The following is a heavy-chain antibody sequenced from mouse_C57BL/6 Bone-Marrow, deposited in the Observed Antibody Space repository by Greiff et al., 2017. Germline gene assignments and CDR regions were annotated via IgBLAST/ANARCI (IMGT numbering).Heavy chain of an antibody. CDR1: GYTFTSYW. V-gene: IGHV1-50*01. CDR2: IDPSDSYT. Sequence: QVQLQQPGAELVTPWASVKLSCKASGYTFTSYWMQWVKQRPGQGLEWIGEIDPSDSYTNYNPKFKGKATLTVDTSSSTAYMQLSSLTSEDSAVYDCASQTGTDFDYWGQGTTLTVSS. CDR3: ASQTGTDFDY. J-gene: IGHJ2*01. D-gene: IGHD4-1*01.